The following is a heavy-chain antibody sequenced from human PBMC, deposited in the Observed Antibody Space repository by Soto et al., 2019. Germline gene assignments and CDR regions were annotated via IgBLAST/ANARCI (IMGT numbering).Heavy chain of an antibody. CDR3: ARAGLARTTDFDY. V-gene: IGHV1-3*01. Sequence: ASVKVSCKASGYTFTSYAMHWVRQAPGQRLEWMGWINAGNGNTKYSQKFQGRVTITRDTSASTAYMELSSLRSEDTAVYYCARAGLARTTDFDYWGQGTLVTVSS. CDR2: INAGNGNT. CDR1: GYTFTSYA. J-gene: IGHJ4*02. D-gene: IGHD4-17*01.